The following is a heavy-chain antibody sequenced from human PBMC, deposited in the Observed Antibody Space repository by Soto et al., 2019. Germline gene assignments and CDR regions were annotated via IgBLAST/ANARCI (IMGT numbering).Heavy chain of an antibody. J-gene: IGHJ4*02. Sequence: SGPTLLNPTQTLTLTCSFSWFSLSTSGVGVGWIRQPPEKALEWLALIFCDADKRYSPSLRSRLTITKDTAENQVSLTLTNMDPVEIAKYYCAHIHNCTGGHFDAWGPGTMGTVSS. CDR3: AHIHNCTGGHFDA. CDR1: WFSLSTSGVG. V-gene: IGHV2-5*02. D-gene: IGHD2-8*02. CDR2: IFCDADK.